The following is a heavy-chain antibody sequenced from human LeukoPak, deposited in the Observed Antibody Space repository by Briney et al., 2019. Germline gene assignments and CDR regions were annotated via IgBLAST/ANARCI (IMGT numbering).Heavy chain of an antibody. Sequence: ASVKVSCKASGYTFTSHFVHWVRQAPGQGLEWMGIINPSDGSTSYAPKFQGRVTMTRDTSTSTVYMELSSLRSEDTAVYYCARDDPSGSYYPDYWGQATLVTVSS. D-gene: IGHD1-26*01. CDR1: GYTFTSHF. V-gene: IGHV1-46*01. CDR2: INPSDGST. J-gene: IGHJ4*02. CDR3: ARDDPSGSYYPDY.